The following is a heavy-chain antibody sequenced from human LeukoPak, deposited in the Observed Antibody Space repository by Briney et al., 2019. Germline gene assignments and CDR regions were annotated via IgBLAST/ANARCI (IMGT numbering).Heavy chain of an antibody. J-gene: IGHJ4*02. Sequence: VASVNVSCKASGYTFTSYAMHWVRQAPGQRLEWMGWINAGNGNTKYSQKFQGRVTITRDTSASTAYMELSSLRSEDTAVYYCARSIAVAGTDYWGQGTLVTVSS. CDR3: ARSIAVAGTDY. CDR1: GYTFTSYA. V-gene: IGHV1-3*01. D-gene: IGHD6-19*01. CDR2: INAGNGNT.